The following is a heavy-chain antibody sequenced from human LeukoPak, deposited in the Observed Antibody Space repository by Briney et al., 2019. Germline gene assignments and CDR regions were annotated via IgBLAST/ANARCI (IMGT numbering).Heavy chain of an antibody. CDR2: IYYSGST. CDR3: ARDQYSGSYYYWYFDL. Sequence: PSETLSLTCTVSGGSISSYYWSWIRQPPGKGLEWIGYIYYSGSTNYNPSLKSRVTISVDTSKNQFSLKLSSVTAADTAVYYCARDQYSGSYYYWYFDLWGRGTLVTVSS. CDR1: GGSISSYY. V-gene: IGHV4-59*01. D-gene: IGHD1-26*01. J-gene: IGHJ2*01.